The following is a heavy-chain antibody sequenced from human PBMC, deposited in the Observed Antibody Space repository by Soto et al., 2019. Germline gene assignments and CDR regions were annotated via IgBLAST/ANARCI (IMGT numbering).Heavy chain of an antibody. V-gene: IGHV3-23*01. CDR2: MSGNGANT. J-gene: IGHJ6*03. CDR1: GFTFDSYV. CDR3: AKAYGDYFYYYMDV. D-gene: IGHD3-10*01. Sequence: EVQLLESGGGLVQPGGSLRLSCAASGFTFDSYVMSWVRQAPGKGLEWVSSMSGNGANTYYADSVKGRFTISRDNSKNTLSLKMNSLRAEDTALYYCAKAYGDYFYYYMDVWGKGTTVTVSS.